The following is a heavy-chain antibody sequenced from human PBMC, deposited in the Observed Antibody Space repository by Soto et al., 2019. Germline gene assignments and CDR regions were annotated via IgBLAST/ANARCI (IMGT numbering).Heavy chain of an antibody. D-gene: IGHD6-6*01. CDR2: IYSGGTT. Sequence: EVQLVESGGGLVQPGGSLRLSCAASGFTVSSNYMSWVRQAPGKGLEWVSVIYSGGTTYYADSVKGRFTISRDNSKNTLYLRMNSLRPEDTAVYYCARGRQLVFRFDPWGQGTLVAVSS. CDR1: GFTVSSNY. V-gene: IGHV3-66*01. CDR3: ARGRQLVFRFDP. J-gene: IGHJ5*02.